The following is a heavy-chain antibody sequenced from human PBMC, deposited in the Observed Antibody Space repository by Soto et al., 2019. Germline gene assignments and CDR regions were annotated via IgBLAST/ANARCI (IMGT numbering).Heavy chain of an antibody. J-gene: IGHJ6*03. CDR3: ARVRRGDSYYYYYYYYMDV. V-gene: IGHV1-8*01. CDR2: MNPNSGNT. D-gene: IGHD2-21*02. Sequence: ASAKVSCKASGYTFTSYDINWVRQATGQGLEWMGWMNPNSGNTGYAQKFQGRVTMTRNTSISTAYMELSSLRSEDTAVYYCARVRRGDSYYYYYYYYMDVWGKETTVTVSS. CDR1: GYTFTSYD.